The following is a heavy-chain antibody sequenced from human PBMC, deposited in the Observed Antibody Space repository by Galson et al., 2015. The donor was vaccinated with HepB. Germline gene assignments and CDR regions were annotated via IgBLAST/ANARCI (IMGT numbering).Heavy chain of an antibody. V-gene: IGHV4-59*01. D-gene: IGHD6-13*01. Sequence: QVQLQESGPGLVKPSETLSLTCTVSGGSISSYYWSWIRQPPGKGLEWIGYIYYSGSTNYNPSLKSRVTISVDTSKTQFSLQRSAVTAADTAVYDCARVIGYSRSWTVYWGQGTLVTVSS. CDR2: IYYSGST. CDR3: ARVIGYSRSWTVY. CDR1: GGSISSYY. J-gene: IGHJ4*02.